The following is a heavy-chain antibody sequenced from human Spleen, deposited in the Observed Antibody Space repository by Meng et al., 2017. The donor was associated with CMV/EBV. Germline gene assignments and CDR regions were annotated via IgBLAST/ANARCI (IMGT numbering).Heavy chain of an antibody. CDR2: ISSSSSYI. CDR1: GFTFSSYS. J-gene: IGHJ4*02. D-gene: IGHD1-26*01. V-gene: IGHV3-21*01. CDR3: ARGLLYSGSYYDY. Sequence: GESLKISCAASGFTFSSYSMNWVRQAPGKGLEWVSSISSSSSYIYYADSVKGRFTISRDNAKNSLYLQMNSLRAEDTAVYYCARGLLYSGSYYDYWGQGTLVT.